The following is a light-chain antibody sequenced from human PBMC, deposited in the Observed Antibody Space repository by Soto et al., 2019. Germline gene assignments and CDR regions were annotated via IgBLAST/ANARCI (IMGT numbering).Light chain of an antibody. CDR3: QQYGSSPRT. Sequence: EIVLTQSPATLSVSPGERVTLSCRASQSVDINLAWYQQKPGQAPRLLIYGASSRATGIPDRFSGSGSGTDFTLTISRLEPEDFAVYYCQQYGSSPRTFGQGTKVDIK. CDR1: QSVDIN. J-gene: IGKJ1*01. CDR2: GAS. V-gene: IGKV3-20*01.